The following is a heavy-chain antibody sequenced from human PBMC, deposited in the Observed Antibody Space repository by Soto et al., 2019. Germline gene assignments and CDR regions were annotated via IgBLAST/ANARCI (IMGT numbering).Heavy chain of an antibody. V-gene: IGHV4-34*01. J-gene: IGHJ4*02. Sequence: QVQLQQWGAGLLKPSETLSLTCAVYGGSFSGYYWSWIRQPPGQGLEWIGEINHSGSTNYNPSLKSRVTTSVDTSKNQFSLKRSSVTAADTAVYYGARDRGLLWFGVPFDYWGQGTLVTVSS. CDR3: ARDRGLLWFGVPFDY. CDR1: GGSFSGYY. D-gene: IGHD3-10*01. CDR2: INHSGST.